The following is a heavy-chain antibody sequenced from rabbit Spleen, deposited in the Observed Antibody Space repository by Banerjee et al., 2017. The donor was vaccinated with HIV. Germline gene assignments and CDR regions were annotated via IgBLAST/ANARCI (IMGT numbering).Heavy chain of an antibody. CDR3: ARDVWTGYDHAHYVTL. CDR2: IYAGSSGNT. V-gene: IGHV1S40*01. J-gene: IGHJ4*01. CDR1: GFSFSSGYD. D-gene: IGHD3-1*01. Sequence: QSLEESGGGLVKPGASLTLTCKASGFSFSSGYDMCWVRQAPVKGLEWIACIYAGSSGNTYYASWAKGRFTISKSTSLDTVTLQMTSLTDADTATYFGARDVWTGYDHAHYVTLWGQGTLVTVS.